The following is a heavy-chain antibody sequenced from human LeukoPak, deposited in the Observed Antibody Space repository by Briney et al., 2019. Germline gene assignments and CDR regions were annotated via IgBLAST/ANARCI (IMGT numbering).Heavy chain of an antibody. J-gene: IGHJ4*02. CDR3: ARDYFDSSGYLGSFHY. D-gene: IGHD3-22*01. Sequence: SETLSLTCTVSGGSISSYYWSWIRQPAGKGLEWIGRIYTSGSTNYNPSLKSRVTMSVDTSRQLCLKLSSATAADTAVYYCARDYFDSSGYLGSFHYWGQGALVTVSS. CDR2: IYTSGST. V-gene: IGHV4-4*07. CDR1: GGSISSYY.